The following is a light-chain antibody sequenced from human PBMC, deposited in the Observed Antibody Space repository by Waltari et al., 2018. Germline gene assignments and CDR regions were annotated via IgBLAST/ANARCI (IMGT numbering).Light chain of an antibody. CDR3: QVWDSGSDVVV. CDR1: NIGSEN. CDR2: DDS. Sequence: SYVLTQPPSVSVAPGQTARITCGGNNIGSENVHWEQQRPGQAPVLVVYDDSDRPSGIPERFSGSKSENTATLTISRVEAGDEADYYCQVWDSGSDVVVFGGGTKLTVL. J-gene: IGLJ2*01. V-gene: IGLV3-21*02.